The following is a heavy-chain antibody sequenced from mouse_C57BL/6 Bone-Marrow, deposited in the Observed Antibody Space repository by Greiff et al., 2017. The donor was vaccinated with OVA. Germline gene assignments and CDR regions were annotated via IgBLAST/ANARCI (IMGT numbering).Heavy chain of an antibody. J-gene: IGHJ2*01. CDR1: GYTFTDYY. D-gene: IGHD2-3*01. CDR2: IYPGSGNT. Sequence: VQVVESGAELVRPGASVKLSCKASGYTFTDYYINWVKQRPGQGLEWIARIYPGSGNTYYNEKFKGKATLTAEKSSSTAYMQLSSLTSEDSAVYFCARRAWLLRYFDYWGQGTTLTVSS. CDR3: ARRAWLLRYFDY. V-gene: IGHV1-76*01.